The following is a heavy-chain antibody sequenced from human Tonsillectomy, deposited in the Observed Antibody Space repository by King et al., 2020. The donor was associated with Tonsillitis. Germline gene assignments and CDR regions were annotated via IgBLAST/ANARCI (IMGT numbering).Heavy chain of an antibody. Sequence: QLVQSGAEVKKPGSSVRVSCKASGDTFTSHAINWVRQAPGRGLEWMGGINPLFTKANYAHNFEGRVTITADETTSTAYMEMSSLTSDDTAVYFCARGHRSGTNYYNPPLSRYGMYVWGQGTTVTVSS. V-gene: IGHV1-69*01. CDR1: GDTFTSHA. J-gene: IGHJ6*02. D-gene: IGHD3-3*01. CDR2: INPLFTKA. CDR3: ARGHRSGTNYYNPPLSRYGMYV.